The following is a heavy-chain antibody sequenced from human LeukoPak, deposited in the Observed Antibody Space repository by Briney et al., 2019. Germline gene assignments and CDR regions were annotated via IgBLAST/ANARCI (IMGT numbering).Heavy chain of an antibody. D-gene: IGHD3-10*01. J-gene: IGHJ4*02. CDR2: IKSKTEGETT. CDR1: GFTFTNVW. Sequence: GGSRRLSWVDSGFTFTNVWIGWDRQAPGEGLEWIGRIKSKTEGETTNYAEPVGGRFTISRDDSQSAVYLQMNSLKVEDTAVYYCTTDLGTYYHGSQRLIPIDYWGQGTLVTVSS. CDR3: TTDLGTYYHGSQRLIPIDY. V-gene: IGHV3-15*01.